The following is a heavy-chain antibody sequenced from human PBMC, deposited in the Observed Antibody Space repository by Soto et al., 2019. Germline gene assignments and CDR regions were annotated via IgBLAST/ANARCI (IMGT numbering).Heavy chain of an antibody. V-gene: IGHV3-23*01. CDR1: GFTFSNFA. CDR3: ARGSYCDNSSCFLPNYYFAMDV. J-gene: IGHJ6*02. CDR2: IGGRDGTI. D-gene: IGHD2-2*01. Sequence: GSLLLSGAASGFTFSNFAMSWVRQAPGKGLEWVAYIGGRDGTILYADSVKVRFAISRDDPKNTLYLQANSLRGEDTAVYYCARGSYCDNSSCFLPNYYFAMDVWGRGTKVTVYS.